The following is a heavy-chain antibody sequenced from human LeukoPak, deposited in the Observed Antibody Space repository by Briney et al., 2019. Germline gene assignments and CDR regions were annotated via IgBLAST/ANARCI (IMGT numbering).Heavy chain of an antibody. CDR1: GGSISSYY. Sequence: SETLSLTCTVSGGSISSYYWSWIRQPAGKGLEWIGRIYSSGSTNYNPSLKSRVTMSVDTSKNHFSLRLSSVTAADTAVYYCARSEMVAHAFDVWGRGTMVTVSS. J-gene: IGHJ3*01. CDR3: ARSEMVAHAFDV. V-gene: IGHV4-4*07. CDR2: IYSSGST. D-gene: IGHD5-24*01.